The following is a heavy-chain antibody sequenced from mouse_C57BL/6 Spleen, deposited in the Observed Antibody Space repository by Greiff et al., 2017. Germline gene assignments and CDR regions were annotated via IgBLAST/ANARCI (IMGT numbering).Heavy chain of an antibody. Sequence: MPGQGLEWIGEIDPSDSYTNYNQKFKGKSTLTVDKSSSTAYMQLSSLTSEDSAVYYCATRYYGSSYAPFAYWGQGTLVTVSA. J-gene: IGHJ3*01. V-gene: IGHV1-69*01. D-gene: IGHD1-1*01. CDR2: IDPSDSYT. CDR3: ATRYYGSSYAPFAY.